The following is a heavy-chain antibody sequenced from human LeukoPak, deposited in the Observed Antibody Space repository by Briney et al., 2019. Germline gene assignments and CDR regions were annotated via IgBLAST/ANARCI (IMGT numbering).Heavy chain of an antibody. J-gene: IGHJ3*02. D-gene: IGHD3-3*01. CDR3: ARDPYYDFWSGSLGAFDI. Sequence: GGTLRLSCAASGFTFSSYGMSWVRQAPGTGLKWVSTISGSGGTTNYADSVKGRFTISRDNSKNTLYLQMNSLRAEGTAVYYCARDPYYDFWSGSLGAFDIWGQGTMVTVSS. V-gene: IGHV3-23*01. CDR2: ISGSGGTT. CDR1: GFTFSSYG.